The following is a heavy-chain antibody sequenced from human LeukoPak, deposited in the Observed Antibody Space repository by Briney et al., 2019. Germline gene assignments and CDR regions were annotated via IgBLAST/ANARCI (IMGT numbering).Heavy chain of an antibody. CDR1: GFTFTSSA. CDR2: IVVGSGNT. V-gene: IGHV1-58*01. D-gene: IGHD5-18*01. Sequence: SVKVSCKASGFTFTSSAVQWVRQARGQRLEWIGWIVVGSGNTNYTQKFQERVTITRELSTSTAYMELSSLRSADTAVSYCAAASGYSYGNGNFDYWGQGTLVTVPS. CDR3: AAASGYSYGNGNFDY. J-gene: IGHJ4*02.